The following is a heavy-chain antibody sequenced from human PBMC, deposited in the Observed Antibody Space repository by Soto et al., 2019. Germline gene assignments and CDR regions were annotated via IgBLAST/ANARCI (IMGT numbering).Heavy chain of an antibody. V-gene: IGHV4-4*07. CDR1: GGSISSYY. J-gene: IGHJ4*02. Sequence: PSETLSLTCTVSGGSISSYYWSWIRQPAGKGLEWIGRIYTSGSTNYNPSLKSRVTMSVDTSKNQFSLKLSSVTAADTAVYYCARIITMVRAVYYFDYWGQGTLVTVSS. D-gene: IGHD3-10*01. CDR3: ARIITMVRAVYYFDY. CDR2: IYTSGST.